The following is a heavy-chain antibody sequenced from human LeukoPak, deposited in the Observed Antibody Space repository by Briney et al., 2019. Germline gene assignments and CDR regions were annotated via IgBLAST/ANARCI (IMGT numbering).Heavy chain of an antibody. CDR2: MWYDGSKE. CDR1: GFTLSSHG. V-gene: IGHV3-33*01. Sequence: GGSLRLSCAASGFTLSSHGMHWVRQAPGKGLEWVAGMWYDGSKEDYADSVKGRFTISRDMSKNTLNLQMNSLRVEDTAMFYCARDLSFGSLDFRGQGTLVAVSS. D-gene: IGHD1-26*01. J-gene: IGHJ4*02. CDR3: ARDLSFGSLDF.